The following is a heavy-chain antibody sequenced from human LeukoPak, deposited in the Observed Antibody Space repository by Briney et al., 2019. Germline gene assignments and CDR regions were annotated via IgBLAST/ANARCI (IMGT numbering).Heavy chain of an antibody. CDR1: GGSFSGYY. Sequence: KPSETLSLTCAVYGGSFSGYYWSWIRQPPGKGLEWIGEINHSGSTNYNPSLKSRVTISVDTSKNQFSLKLGSVTAADTAVYYCARGMRGVIITNHPFDYWGQGTLVTVSS. CDR2: INHSGST. CDR3: ARGMRGVIITNHPFDY. D-gene: IGHD3-10*01. J-gene: IGHJ4*02. V-gene: IGHV4-34*01.